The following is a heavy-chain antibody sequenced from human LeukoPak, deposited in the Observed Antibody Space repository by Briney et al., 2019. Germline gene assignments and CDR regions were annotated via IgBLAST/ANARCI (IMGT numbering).Heavy chain of an antibody. CDR3: AKGGETYYYDSSGYYFDY. J-gene: IGHJ4*02. CDR2: IRYNGGA. Sequence: PSETLSLTCNVSGGSITSNNYFWSWIRQPPGEGLEWIGYIRYNGGAYYNPSLQSRATMSVDTSKNQFSLKLSSVTAADTAVYYCAKGGETYYYDSSGYYFDYWGQGTLVTVSS. V-gene: IGHV4-30-4*01. D-gene: IGHD3-22*01. CDR1: GGSITSNNYF.